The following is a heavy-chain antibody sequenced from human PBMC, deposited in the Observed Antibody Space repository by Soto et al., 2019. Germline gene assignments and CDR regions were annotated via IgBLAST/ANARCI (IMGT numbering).Heavy chain of an antibody. J-gene: IGHJ4*02. D-gene: IGHD2-15*01. V-gene: IGHV4-34*01. Sequence: SETLSLTCAVYGGSFSGYYWSWIRQPPGKGLEWIGEINHSGSTNYNPSLKSRVTISVDTSKNQFSLKLSSVTAADTAVYYCARVQRDHYSGDSYYLDYWGQGSLVTVSS. CDR3: ARVQRDHYSGDSYYLDY. CDR1: GGSFSGYY. CDR2: INHSGST.